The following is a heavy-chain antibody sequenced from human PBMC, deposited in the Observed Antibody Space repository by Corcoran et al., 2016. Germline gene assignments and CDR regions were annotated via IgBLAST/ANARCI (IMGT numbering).Heavy chain of an antibody. CDR2: IYYSGST. J-gene: IGHJ5*02. V-gene: IGHV4-39*01. D-gene: IGHD6-19*01. CDR3: ARRASRWLVGGYPFDP. Sequence: QLQLQESGPGLVKPSETLSLTCTVSGGSISSSSYYWGWIRQPPGKGLEWIGSIYYSGSTYYNPSLKSRVTISVDTSKNQFSLKLSSVTAADTAVYYWARRASRWLVGGYPFDPWGQGTLVTVSS. CDR1: GGSISSSSYY.